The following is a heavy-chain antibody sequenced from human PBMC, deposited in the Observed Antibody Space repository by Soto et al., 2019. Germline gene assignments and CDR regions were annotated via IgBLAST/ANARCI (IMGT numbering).Heavy chain of an antibody. CDR3: ARDQMVWWFDP. Sequence: PSETLSLTCTVSGGSISSYYWSWIRQPPGKGLEWIGYIYYSGSTNYNPSLKSRVTISVDTSKNQFSLKLSSVTAADTAVYYCARDQMVWWFDPWGQGTLVTVSS. D-gene: IGHD3-10*01. J-gene: IGHJ5*02. CDR2: IYYSGST. CDR1: GGSISSYY. V-gene: IGHV4-59*01.